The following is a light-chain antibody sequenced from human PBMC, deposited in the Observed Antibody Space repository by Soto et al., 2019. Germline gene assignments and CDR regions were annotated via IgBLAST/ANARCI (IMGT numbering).Light chain of an antibody. V-gene: IGLV2-23*01. CDR2: EGS. CDR3: CSYAGGRTYV. CDR1: SSDVGGYNL. Sequence: QSVLTQPASVSGAPGQSIAISCTGTSSDVGGYNLVSWYQQHPGKAPKLMISEGSKRPSGVSSRFSGTKSGNTASLTISGLQAEDEADYYCCSYAGGRTYVFGTGTKGTVL. J-gene: IGLJ1*01.